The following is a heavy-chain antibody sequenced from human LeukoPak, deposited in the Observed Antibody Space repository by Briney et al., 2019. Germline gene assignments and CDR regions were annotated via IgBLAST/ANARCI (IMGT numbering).Heavy chain of an antibody. J-gene: IGHJ5*02. CDR2: INIISSEI. V-gene: IGHV3-48*02. Sequence: GGSLRLSCAASGFTFSSYSMNWVRQAPGKGLEWVSYINIISSEIYYGDSVKGRFTISTDNAKNSVYLQMNSLRDEDTAVYYCARYGSGSYYKSWFDPWGQGTLVTVSS. CDR3: ARYGSGSYYKSWFDP. CDR1: GFTFSSYS. D-gene: IGHD3-10*01.